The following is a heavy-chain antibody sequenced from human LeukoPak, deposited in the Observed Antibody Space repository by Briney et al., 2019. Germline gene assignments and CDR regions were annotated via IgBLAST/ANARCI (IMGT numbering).Heavy chain of an antibody. D-gene: IGHD2-21*02. V-gene: IGHV4-34*01. CDR3: ARDSNGIWYSARQHFDY. Sequence: PSETLSLTCAVYGGSFSGYYWSWIRQPPGKGLEWIGEINHSGSTNYNPPLKGRVTISVDTSKNQFSLKLTSVTAADTAVYFCARDSNGIWYSARQHFDYWGQGTLVTVSS. J-gene: IGHJ4*02. CDR1: GGSFSGYY. CDR2: INHSGST.